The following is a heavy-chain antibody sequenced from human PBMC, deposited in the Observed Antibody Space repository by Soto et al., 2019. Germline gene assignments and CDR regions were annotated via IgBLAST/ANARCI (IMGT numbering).Heavy chain of an antibody. CDR3: ARDEKVLGVLNWFDP. J-gene: IGHJ5*02. Sequence: QVQLVQSEAEVMKPGSSVKVSCKASGGTFSGYTISWVRQAPGQGLEWMGRIIPILGIANYAQKFQGRVTITADKSTSTAYMELSSLRSEDTAVYYCARDEKVLGVLNWFDPWGQGTLVTVSS. CDR2: IIPILGIA. V-gene: IGHV1-69*08. D-gene: IGHD3-10*01. CDR1: GGTFSGYT.